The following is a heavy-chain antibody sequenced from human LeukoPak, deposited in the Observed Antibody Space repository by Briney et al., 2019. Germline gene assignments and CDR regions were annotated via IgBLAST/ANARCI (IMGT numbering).Heavy chain of an antibody. CDR2: IYTSGST. CDR1: GGSISSYY. V-gene: IGHV4-4*09. Sequence: SETLSLTCTVSGGSISSYYWSWIRQPPGKGLEWIGYIYTSGSTNYNPSLKSRVTISVDTSKNQFSLKLSSVTAADTAVYYCAREPKVLTYYYDSSGPADAFDIWGQGTMVTVSS. CDR3: AREPKVLTYYYDSSGPADAFDI. J-gene: IGHJ3*02. D-gene: IGHD3-22*01.